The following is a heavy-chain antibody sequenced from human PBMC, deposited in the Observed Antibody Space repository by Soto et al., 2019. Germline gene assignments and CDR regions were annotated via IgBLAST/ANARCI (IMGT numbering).Heavy chain of an antibody. CDR2: SYYSGTS. V-gene: IGHV4-39*01. CDR3: TRRYNCNDYYFDP. Sequence: SETLSLTCTVSGGSIRVQSYYWTWIRQTPGKGLEWVGSSYYSGTSYFNPALKGRVTISVDTSTNQFSLRLTSVTAADTAVYYCTRRYNCNDYYFDPWGQGTLVT. CDR1: GGSIRVQSYY. D-gene: IGHD1-20*01. J-gene: IGHJ5*02.